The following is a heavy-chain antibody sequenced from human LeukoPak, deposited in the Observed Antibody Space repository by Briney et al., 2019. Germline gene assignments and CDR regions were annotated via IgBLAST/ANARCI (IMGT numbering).Heavy chain of an antibody. CDR2: ISYDGSNK. CDR3: AKEVHYYGSGSSGMDV. D-gene: IGHD3-10*01. Sequence: PGRSLRLSCAASGFTFSSYGMHWVRQAPGKGLEWVAVISYDGSNKYYADSVKGRFTISRDNSKNTLYLQMNSLRAEDTAVYYCAKEVHYYGSGSSGMDVWGKGTTVTVSS. CDR1: GFTFSSYG. J-gene: IGHJ6*04. V-gene: IGHV3-30*18.